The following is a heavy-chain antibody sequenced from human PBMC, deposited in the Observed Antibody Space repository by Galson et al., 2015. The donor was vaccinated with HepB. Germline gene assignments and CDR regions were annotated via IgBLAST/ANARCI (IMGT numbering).Heavy chain of an antibody. Sequence: SLRLSCAASGFTFSDYYMSWIRQAPGKGLEWVSYISSSSSYTNYADSVKGRFTISRDNAKNSLYLQMNSLRAEDTAVYYCARDLSYGDYDMFFFDYWGQGTLVTVSS. CDR2: ISSSSSYT. J-gene: IGHJ4*02. CDR1: GFTFSDYY. D-gene: IGHD4-17*01. CDR3: ARDLSYGDYDMFFFDY. V-gene: IGHV3-11*06.